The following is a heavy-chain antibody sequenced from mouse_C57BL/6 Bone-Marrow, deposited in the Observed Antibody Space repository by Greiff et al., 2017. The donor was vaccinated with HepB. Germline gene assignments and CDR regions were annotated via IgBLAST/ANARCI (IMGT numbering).Heavy chain of an antibody. V-gene: IGHV7-1*01. J-gene: IGHJ2*01. Sequence: EVKLVESGGGLVQSGRSLRLSCATSGFTFSDFYMEWVRQAPGKGLEWIAASRNKANDYTTEYSASVKGRFIVSRDTSQSILYLQMNALRAEDTAIYYCARDSSGYFDYWGQGTTLTVSS. CDR2: SRNKANDYTT. D-gene: IGHD3-2*02. CDR1: GFTFSDFY. CDR3: ARDSSGYFDY.